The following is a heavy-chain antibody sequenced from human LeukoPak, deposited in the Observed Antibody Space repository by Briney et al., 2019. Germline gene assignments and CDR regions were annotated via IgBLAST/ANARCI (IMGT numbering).Heavy chain of an antibody. CDR1: GGSISSTNW. J-gene: IGHJ4*02. V-gene: IGHV4-4*02. Sequence: SGTLSLTCAVSGGSISSTNWWSWVRQPPGKGLEWIGESYHSGSTNYNPSLKSRVTISVDKSKNQFSLKLSSVTAADTAVYYCARVVVVVATPVKYFDYWGQGTLVTVSS. CDR3: ARVVVVVATPVKYFDY. D-gene: IGHD2-15*01. CDR2: SYHSGST.